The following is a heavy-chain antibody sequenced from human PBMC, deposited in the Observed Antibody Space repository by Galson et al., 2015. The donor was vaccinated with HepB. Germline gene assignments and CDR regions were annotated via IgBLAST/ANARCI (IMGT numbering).Heavy chain of an antibody. CDR3: AREGNYDTLYYYYGMDV. CDR1: GYTFTSYA. CDR2: INTNTGNP. V-gene: IGHV7-4-1*02. Sequence: SVKVSCKASGYTFTSYAMNWVRQAPGQGLEWMGWINTNTGNPTYAQGFTGRFVFSLDTSVSTAYLQTSSLKAEDTAVYYCAREGNYDTLYYYYGMDVWGQGTTVTVSS. J-gene: IGHJ6*02. D-gene: IGHD3-9*01.